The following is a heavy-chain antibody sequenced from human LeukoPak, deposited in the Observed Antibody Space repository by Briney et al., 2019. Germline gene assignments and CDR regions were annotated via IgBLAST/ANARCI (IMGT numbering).Heavy chain of an antibody. CDR3: TTDLYYQLLKVDY. D-gene: IGHD2-2*01. V-gene: IGHV3-15*01. J-gene: IGHJ4*02. CDR1: GFTFSNAW. Sequence: GGSLRLSCAASGFTFSNAWMSWVRQAPGKGLEWVGRIKSKTDGGTTDYAAPVKGRFTISRDDSKNTLYLQMNSLKTEDTAVYYCTTDLYYQLLKVDYWGQGTLVTVSS. CDR2: IKSKTDGGTT.